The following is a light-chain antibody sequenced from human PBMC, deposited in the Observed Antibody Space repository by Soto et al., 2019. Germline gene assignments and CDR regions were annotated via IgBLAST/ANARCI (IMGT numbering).Light chain of an antibody. V-gene: IGLV2-14*01. J-gene: IGLJ2*01. CDR2: EVS. CDR1: SSDVGGYNY. Sequence: QSVLTQPASVSGSPGQSITISCTGTSSDVGGYNYVSWHQQHPGKAPKVIITEVSNRPSGVSNRFSGSKSGNTASLTISGLQAEDEADYYCSSYVNYNTFVIFGGGTQLTVL. CDR3: SSYVNYNTFVI.